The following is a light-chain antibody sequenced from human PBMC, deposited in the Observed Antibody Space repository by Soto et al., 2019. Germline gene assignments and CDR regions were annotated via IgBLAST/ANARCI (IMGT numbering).Light chain of an antibody. CDR2: EVS. CDR1: SSDVGGYKY. V-gene: IGLV2-14*01. Sequence: QSALTQPASVSGSPGQSITISCTGTSSDVGGYKYVSWYQQHPGKAPKLMIYEVSKRPSGVSNRFSGSKSGNTASLTISGLQAEDEADYYCNSYTSSSTWVFGGGTTLTVL. CDR3: NSYTSSSTWV. J-gene: IGLJ3*02.